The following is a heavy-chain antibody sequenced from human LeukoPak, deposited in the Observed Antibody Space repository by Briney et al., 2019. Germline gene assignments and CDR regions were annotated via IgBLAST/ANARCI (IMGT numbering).Heavy chain of an antibody. D-gene: IGHD5-12*01. J-gene: IGHJ5*02. V-gene: IGHV1-46*01. CDR2: INPSGGST. Sequence: ASVKVSCKASGYTFTSYYMHWVRQAPGQGLEWMGIINPSGGSTSYARKFQGRVTMTRDMSTSTVYMELSSLRSEDTAVYYCAREDSHYLRSTWGDNWFDPWGQGTLVTVSS. CDR3: AREDSHYLRSTWGDNWFDP. CDR1: GYTFTSYY.